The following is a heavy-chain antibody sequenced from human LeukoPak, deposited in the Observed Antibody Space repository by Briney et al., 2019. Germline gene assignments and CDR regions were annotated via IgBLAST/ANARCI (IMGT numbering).Heavy chain of an antibody. Sequence: SETLSLTCTVSGGSISSGSYYWSWIRQPAGKGLEWIGYIYYSGSTNYNPSLKSRVTISVDTSKNQFSLKLSSVTPADTAVYYCARGGYYGSGNDFRFDPWGQGTLVTVSS. D-gene: IGHD3-10*01. J-gene: IGHJ5*02. CDR1: GGSISSGSYY. CDR3: ARGGYYGSGNDFRFDP. V-gene: IGHV4-61*10. CDR2: IYYSGST.